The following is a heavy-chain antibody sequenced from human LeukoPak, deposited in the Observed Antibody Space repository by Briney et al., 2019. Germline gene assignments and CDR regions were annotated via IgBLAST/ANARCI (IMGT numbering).Heavy chain of an antibody. CDR3: ARSLPYYYDNSGSPSGLDY. J-gene: IGHJ4*02. CDR1: GVTSSSYA. D-gene: IGHD3-22*01. Sequence: ASVKFSCKASGVTSSSYAISWVRQAPGQGLDWMGRIIPIFVIANYAQTFPGRVTITADKSTRTASMALSSLSSKDPAVYYCARSLPYYYDNSGSPSGLDYWGQGTLVTVSS. CDR2: IIPIFVIA. V-gene: IGHV1-69*04.